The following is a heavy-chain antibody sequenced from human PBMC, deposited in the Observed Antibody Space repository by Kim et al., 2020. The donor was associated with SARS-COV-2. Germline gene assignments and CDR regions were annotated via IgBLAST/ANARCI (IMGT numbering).Heavy chain of an antibody. CDR2: ISGSGFAS. D-gene: IGHD5-18*01. V-gene: IGHV3-23*01. J-gene: IGHJ4*02. CDR3: AKDSLGYGRPFEN. CDR1: GVTFGSYA. Sequence: GESLRLSCAASGVTFGSYAMNWVRQAPGKGLEWVSAISGSGFASYYADSVKGRFTISRDNSKNTLSLQMNSLRVEDTAIYFCAKDSLGYGRPFENWGQGT.